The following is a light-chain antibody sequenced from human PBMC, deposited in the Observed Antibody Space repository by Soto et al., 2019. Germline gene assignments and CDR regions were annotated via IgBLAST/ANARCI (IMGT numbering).Light chain of an antibody. V-gene: IGKV1-39*01. CDR3: QQSFSAPRT. Sequence: DIQMSQSPSSLSASVGDSVTITCRASETIIDYLNWYQQQPGEAPKLLIFSASSLHSGVPSRFRGSGSENHFTLTISSLHPEDFATYFCQQSFSAPRTFGQGTKLQVK. CDR1: ETIIDY. J-gene: IGKJ2*01. CDR2: SAS.